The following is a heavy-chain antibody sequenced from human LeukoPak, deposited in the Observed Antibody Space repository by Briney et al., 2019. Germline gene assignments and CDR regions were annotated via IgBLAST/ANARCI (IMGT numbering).Heavy chain of an antibody. CDR2: IHYTGST. CDR3: ARHDFGATRDY. CDR1: GGSISSYY. J-gene: IGHJ4*02. Sequence: SETLSLTCTVSGGSISSYYWSWIRQPPGKGLEWIGYIHYTGSTNYNPSLKSRVTISLDTSKSQFSLKVNSVTAADTAAYYCARHDFGATRDYWGQGTLVTVSS. D-gene: IGHD3/OR15-3a*01. V-gene: IGHV4-59*01.